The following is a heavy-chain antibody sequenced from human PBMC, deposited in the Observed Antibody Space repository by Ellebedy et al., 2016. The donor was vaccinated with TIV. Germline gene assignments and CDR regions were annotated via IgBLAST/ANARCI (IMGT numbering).Heavy chain of an antibody. CDR1: GDSVSRNSAA. D-gene: IGHD6-13*01. J-gene: IGHJ4*02. CDR3: ARMGGAAGTSFDY. Sequence: SQTLSLTCAISGDSVSRNSAAWNLIRQSPSRGLEWLGRTYYRSKWYNDYAVSVKSRITINPDTSKNQFSLLLNSVTPEDTAVYYCARMGGAAGTSFDYWGQGTLVTVSS. CDR2: TYYRSKWYN. V-gene: IGHV6-1*01.